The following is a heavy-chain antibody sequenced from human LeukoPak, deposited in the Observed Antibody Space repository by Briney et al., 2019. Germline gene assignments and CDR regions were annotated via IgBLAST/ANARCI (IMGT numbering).Heavy chain of an antibody. CDR3: ATVSVLTTRALNYYYGMDV. CDR2: VIPIFGTA. J-gene: IGHJ6*02. D-gene: IGHD3-22*01. Sequence: GASVKVSCKASGGTFSSYAISWVRQAPGQGLEWMGGVIPIFGTANYAQKFQGRVTITADESTSTAYMELSSLRSEDTAVYYCATVSVLTTRALNYYYGMDVWGQGTTVTVSS. V-gene: IGHV1-69*13. CDR1: GGTFSSYA.